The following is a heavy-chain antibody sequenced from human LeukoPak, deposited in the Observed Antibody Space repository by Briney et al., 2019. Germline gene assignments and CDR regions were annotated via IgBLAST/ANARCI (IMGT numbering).Heavy chain of an antibody. CDR3: ARVEQWLASYYFDY. D-gene: IGHD6-19*01. CDR2: IYSGGST. V-gene: IGHV3-66*01. J-gene: IGHJ4*02. CDR1: GFTFSSYA. Sequence: GGSLRLSCAASGFTFSSYAMHWVRQAPGKGLEWVSVIYSGGSTYYADSVKGRFTISRDNSKNTLYLQMNSLRAEDTAVYYCARVEQWLASYYFDYWGQGTLVTVSS.